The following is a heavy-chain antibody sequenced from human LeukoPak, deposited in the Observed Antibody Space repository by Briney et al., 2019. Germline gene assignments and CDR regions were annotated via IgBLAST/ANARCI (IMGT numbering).Heavy chain of an antibody. V-gene: IGHV4-34*01. CDR1: GGSFSGYY. Sequence: SETLSLTCAVYGGSFSGYYWSWIRQPPGKGLEWIGEINHSGSTNYNPSLKSRVTISVDTSENQFSLKLSSVTAADTAVYYCARVKSDTMIVVVDYFDYWGQGTLVTVSS. CDR2: INHSGST. CDR3: ARVKSDTMIVVVDYFDY. D-gene: IGHD3-22*01. J-gene: IGHJ4*02.